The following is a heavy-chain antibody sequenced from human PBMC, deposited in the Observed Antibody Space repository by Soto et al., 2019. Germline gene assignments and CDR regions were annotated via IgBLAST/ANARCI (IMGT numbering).Heavy chain of an antibody. CDR3: ASHCTVTYYYCMDV. V-gene: IGHV6-1*01. CDR1: GESVSSNSAT. Sequence: SQTLSLTCGISGESVSSNSATWNWIRQSPSRGLEWLGRTYYRSKWYNDYAVSVKSRITINPDTYKNQFSLQLNSVTPEDTAMDFCASHCTVTYYYCMDVLGKGTTVVASS. D-gene: IGHD4-17*01. J-gene: IGHJ6*01. CDR2: TYYRSKWYN.